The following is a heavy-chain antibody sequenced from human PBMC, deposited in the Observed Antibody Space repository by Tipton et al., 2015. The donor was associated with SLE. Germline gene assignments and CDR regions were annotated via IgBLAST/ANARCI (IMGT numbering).Heavy chain of an antibody. CDR2: MNPNSGNT. CDR1: GYALTTYD. Sequence: QLVQSGAEVRNPGASVKVSCKASGYALTTYDINWVRQATGQGLEWMGWMNPNSGNTGYAQKFQGRDTMTRNTSISTAYMELSSLRSEDTAVYYCARGPDCRGGNCHSKYFQHWGQGTLFPVSS. J-gene: IGHJ1*01. V-gene: IGHV1-8*01. D-gene: IGHD2-15*01. CDR3: ARGPDCRGGNCHSKYFQH.